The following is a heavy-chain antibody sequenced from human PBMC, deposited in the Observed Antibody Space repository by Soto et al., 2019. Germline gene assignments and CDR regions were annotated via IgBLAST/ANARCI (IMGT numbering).Heavy chain of an antibody. D-gene: IGHD6-19*01. V-gene: IGHV4-59*01. Sequence: SETLSLTCTVSGGSISSYYWSWIRQPPGKGLEWIGYIYYSGSTNYNPSLKSRVTISVDTSKNQFSLKLSSVTAADTAVYYCARVGYSSGWSYWGQGTLVTVSS. CDR3: ARVGYSSGWSY. J-gene: IGHJ4*02. CDR1: GGSISSYY. CDR2: IYYSGST.